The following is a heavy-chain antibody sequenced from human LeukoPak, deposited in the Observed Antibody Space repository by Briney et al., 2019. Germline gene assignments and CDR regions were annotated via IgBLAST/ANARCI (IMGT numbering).Heavy chain of an antibody. Sequence: PGGSLRLSCEASGFTFSDYYRSWIRRAPGKGLQWVSYISTPSSYTDYADSVRGRFTISRDNAKNLLYLQMNSPRPEDTAVYYCARDWYCSSSICYTDRNWFDPWGQGTLVTVSS. CDR3: ARDWYCSSSICYTDRNWFDP. V-gene: IGHV3-11*05. J-gene: IGHJ5*02. D-gene: IGHD2-2*02. CDR2: ISTPSSYT. CDR1: GFTFSDYY.